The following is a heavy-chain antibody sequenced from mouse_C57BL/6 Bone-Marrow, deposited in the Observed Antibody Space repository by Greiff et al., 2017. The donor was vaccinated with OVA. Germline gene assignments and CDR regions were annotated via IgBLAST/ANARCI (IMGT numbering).Heavy chain of an antibody. J-gene: IGHJ1*03. CDR2: ISYDGSN. CDR3: AREEDFDV. Sequence: EVQLQESGPGLVKPSQSLSLTCSVTGYSITSGYYWNWIRQFPGNKLEWMGYISYDGSNNYNPSLKNRISITRDTSKNQFFLKLNSVTTEDTATYYCAREEDFDVWGTGTTVTVSS. V-gene: IGHV3-6*01. CDR1: GYSITSGYY.